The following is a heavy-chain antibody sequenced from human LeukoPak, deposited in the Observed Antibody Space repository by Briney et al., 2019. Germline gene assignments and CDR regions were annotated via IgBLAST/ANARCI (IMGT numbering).Heavy chain of an antibody. V-gene: IGHV3-48*04. CDR1: GFTLSSYS. CDR3: ARRVPNQVVTDYFDY. J-gene: IGHJ4*02. Sequence: SGGSLRFSCAASGFTLSSYSMNWVRQAPGKGLEWISFIDSSSRTIFYAESVKGRFTISRDNAKNSLFLQMNSLRAEDTAVYYCARRVPNQVVTDYFDYWGQGTLVTVSS. D-gene: IGHD3-22*01. CDR2: IDSSSRTI.